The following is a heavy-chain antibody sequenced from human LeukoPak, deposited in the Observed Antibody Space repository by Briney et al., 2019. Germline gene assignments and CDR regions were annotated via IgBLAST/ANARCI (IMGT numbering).Heavy chain of an antibody. CDR3: AGERAAIDLPDYYGMDV. Sequence: GGSLRLSCAASGFTVSSNYMSWVRQAPGKGLEWVSVIYSGGSTYYADSVKGRFTISRDNSKNTLYLQMNSLRAEDTAVYYCAGERAAIDLPDYYGMDVWGQGTTVTVPS. D-gene: IGHD6-25*01. J-gene: IGHJ6*02. CDR1: GFTVSSNY. CDR2: IYSGGST. V-gene: IGHV3-66*01.